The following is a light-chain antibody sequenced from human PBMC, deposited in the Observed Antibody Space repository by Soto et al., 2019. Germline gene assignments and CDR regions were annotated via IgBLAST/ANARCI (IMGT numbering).Light chain of an antibody. J-gene: IGLJ1*01. CDR3: SSYTISNTLPFV. Sequence: QSALTQPASVSGSPGQSITISCTGTRRDVGGYNYVSWYQQYPGKTPKLLIYDVTHRPSGVSNRFSGSKSGNTASLTISGLQDEDEADYYCSSYTISNTLPFVFGTGTKLTVL. CDR1: RRDVGGYNY. CDR2: DVT. V-gene: IGLV2-14*03.